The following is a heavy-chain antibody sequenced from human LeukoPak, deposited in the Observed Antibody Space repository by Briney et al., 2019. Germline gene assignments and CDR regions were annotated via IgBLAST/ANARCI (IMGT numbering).Heavy chain of an antibody. CDR1: GFTFSSYA. CDR2: ISGSGGST. CDR3: AKDQWELQAGWFDP. V-gene: IGHV3-23*01. J-gene: IGHJ5*02. D-gene: IGHD1-26*01. Sequence: GGSLRLSCAASGFTFSSYAMSWVRQAPGKGLEWVSAISGSGGSTYYADSVKGRFTISRDNSKNTLYLQMNSLRAEGTAVYYCAKDQWELQAGWFDPWGQGTLVTVSS.